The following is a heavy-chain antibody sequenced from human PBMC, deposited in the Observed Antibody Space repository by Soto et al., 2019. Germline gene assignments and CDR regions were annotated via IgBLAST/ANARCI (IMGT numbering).Heavy chain of an antibody. CDR2: INDRGSI. Sequence: QVQLQQWGAGPLRPLETLSLTCGVSGGSFSGYYWAWIRQSPGKGLEWIGEINDRGSINYNPSLKGRVSLSVDTSKNPSSLNLRSVTAADTAVYYCARESHDSLTGPPWGWYFALWGRGTLVTVSS. J-gene: IGHJ2*01. V-gene: IGHV4-34*01. D-gene: IGHD3-9*01. CDR1: GGSFSGYY. CDR3: ARESHDSLTGPPWGWYFAL.